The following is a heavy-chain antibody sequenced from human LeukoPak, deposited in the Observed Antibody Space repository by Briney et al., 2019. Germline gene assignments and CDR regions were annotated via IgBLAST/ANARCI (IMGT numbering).Heavy chain of an antibody. CDR3: AHIQRLWFGELLYTAPNGMDV. J-gene: IGHJ6*02. D-gene: IGHD3-10*01. V-gene: IGHV2-5*02. CDR1: GFSLSTSGVG. Sequence: SGPTLVKPTQTLTLTCTFSGFSLSTSGVGVGWIRQPPGKALEWLALIYWDDDKRYSPSLKSRLTITKDTSKNQVVLTMTNMDPVDTATYYCAHIQRLWFGELLYTAPNGMDVWGQGTTVTVSS. CDR2: IYWDDDK.